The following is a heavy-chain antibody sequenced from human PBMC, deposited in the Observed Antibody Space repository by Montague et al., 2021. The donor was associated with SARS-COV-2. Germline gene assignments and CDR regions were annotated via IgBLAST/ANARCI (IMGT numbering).Heavy chain of an antibody. V-gene: IGHV4-59*03. CDR1: GASITSYY. J-gene: IGHJ6*02. D-gene: IGHD3-10*01. CDR3: AGGIYPSGSYYNRYYYGLNI. CDR2: ISYSGTT. Sequence: SETLSLTCSVSGASITSYYCIWMRQPPGKTLEWIGYISYSGTTTYNPSLESRLTISRDTSKNQFSLSLASVTAADTATYYCAGGIYPSGSYYNRYYYGLNIWGPGTTVIVSS.